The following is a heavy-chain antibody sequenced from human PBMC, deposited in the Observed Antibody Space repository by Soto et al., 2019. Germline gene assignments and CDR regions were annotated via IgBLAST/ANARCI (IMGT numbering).Heavy chain of an antibody. CDR1: GFTYSSYG. D-gene: IGHD1-1*01. CDR3: ARDAEAYVNVMGTIRSGYYYHGLDV. Sequence: QVQLVESGGGVVQSGRSLRLSCVGSGFTYSSYGIHWVRQAPGKGLEWVAVVSYDGSGKSYADSVKGRFTISRDNSKNTLDLQMNTRGVADTAVYHCARDAEAYVNVMGTIRSGYYYHGLDVWGQGTTFIVSS. V-gene: IGHV3-30*03. J-gene: IGHJ6*02. CDR2: VSYDGSGK.